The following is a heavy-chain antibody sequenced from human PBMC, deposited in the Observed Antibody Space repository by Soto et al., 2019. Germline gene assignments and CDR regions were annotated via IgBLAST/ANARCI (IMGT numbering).Heavy chain of an antibody. J-gene: IGHJ5*02. CDR1: GGTFSSYA. Sequence: QVQLVQSGAEVKKPGSSVKVSCKASGGTFSSYAISWVRQAPGQGLEWMGGIIPIFGTANYAQKFQGRVTITADESTSTAYMELSSLISEDTAVYYCARAGRYCSSTSCSYNWFDPWGQGTLVTVSS. D-gene: IGHD2-2*01. CDR3: ARAGRYCSSTSCSYNWFDP. V-gene: IGHV1-69*01. CDR2: IIPIFGTA.